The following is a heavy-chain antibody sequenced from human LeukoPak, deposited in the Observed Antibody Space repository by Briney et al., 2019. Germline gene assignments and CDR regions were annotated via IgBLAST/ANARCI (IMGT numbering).Heavy chain of an antibody. J-gene: IGHJ3*02. CDR1: GGSISSSSYY. CDR2: IYNSGST. D-gene: IGHD3-9*01. CDR3: ARVVFDWSKHAFDI. V-gene: IGHV4-39*07. Sequence: SETLSLTCTVSGGSISSSSYYWGWIRQPPGKGLEWIGSIYNSGSTSYNPSLKSRVTIAADTSQNQISVRLSSVTAAGTAVYYCARVVFDWSKHAFDIWGQGTMVIVSS.